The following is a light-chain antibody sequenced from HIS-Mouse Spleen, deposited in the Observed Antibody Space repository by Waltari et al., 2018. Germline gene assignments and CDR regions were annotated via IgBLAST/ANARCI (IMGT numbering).Light chain of an antibody. CDR2: EGS. CDR1: SSDVGSYNL. J-gene: IGLJ3*02. V-gene: IGLV2-23*01. Sequence: QSALTQPASVSGSPGQSITISCTGTSSDVGSYNLVSWYQQHPGKAPKLRIYEGSKRPAGVSKRLSGSKSGNTASLTISGLQAEDEADYYCCSYAGSSTWVFGGGTKLTVL. CDR3: CSYAGSSTWV.